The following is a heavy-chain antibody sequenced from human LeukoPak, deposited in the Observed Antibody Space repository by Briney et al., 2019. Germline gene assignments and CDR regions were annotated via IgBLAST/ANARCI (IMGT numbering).Heavy chain of an antibody. J-gene: IGHJ4*02. CDR2: ISGSGTTI. Sequence: PGGSLRLSCAASGFSFSSYEMNWVRQAPGKGLEWVSYISGSGTTIYYADSVKGRFTISRDNSKNTLYLQMNSLRAEDTAVYYCARGKGIAAAGPRGNYFDYWGQGTLVTVSS. V-gene: IGHV3-48*03. D-gene: IGHD6-13*01. CDR1: GFSFSSYE. CDR3: ARGKGIAAAGPRGNYFDY.